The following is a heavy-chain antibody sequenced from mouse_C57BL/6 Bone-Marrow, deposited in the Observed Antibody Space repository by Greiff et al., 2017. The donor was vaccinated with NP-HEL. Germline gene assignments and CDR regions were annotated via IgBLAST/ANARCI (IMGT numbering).Heavy chain of an antibody. CDR3: ARDNYGSRRRYFDY. CDR2: ISDGGSYT. D-gene: IGHD1-1*01. CDR1: GFTFSSYA. Sequence: DVKLVESGGGLVKPGGSLKLSCAASGFTFSSYAMSWVRQTPEKRLEWVATISDGGSYTYYPDNVKGRFTISRDNAKNNLYLQMSHLKSEDTAMYYCARDNYGSRRRYFDYWGQGTTLTVSS. J-gene: IGHJ2*01. V-gene: IGHV5-4*01.